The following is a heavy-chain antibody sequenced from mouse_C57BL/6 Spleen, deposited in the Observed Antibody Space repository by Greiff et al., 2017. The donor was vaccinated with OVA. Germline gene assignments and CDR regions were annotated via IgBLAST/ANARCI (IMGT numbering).Heavy chain of an antibody. CDR3: AYLLMGYFDV. CDR1: GYTFTDYN. CDR2: INPNNGGT. D-gene: IGHD2-1*01. Sequence: EVKLMESGPELVKPGASVKMSCKASGYTFTDYNMHWVKQSHGKSLEWIGYINPNNGGTSYNPKFKGKAKLTVNKSSSTAYMELRSLTSEDSAVYYCAYLLMGYFDVWGTGTTVTVSS. J-gene: IGHJ1*03. V-gene: IGHV1-22*01.